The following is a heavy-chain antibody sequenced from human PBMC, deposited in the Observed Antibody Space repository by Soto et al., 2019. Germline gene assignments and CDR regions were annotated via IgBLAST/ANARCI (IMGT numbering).Heavy chain of an antibody. V-gene: IGHV4-34*01. J-gene: IGHJ4*02. CDR2: INHSGST. CDR3: ARYAGDDYAYYFDY. CDR1: GGSFSGYY. D-gene: IGHD4-17*01. Sequence: QVQLQQWGAGLLKPSETLSLTCAVYGGSFSGYYWSWIRQPPGKGLEGIGEINHSGSTNYNPSLKSRVTISVDTSKNQFSLKLSSVTAADTAVYYCARYAGDDYAYYFDYWGQGTLVTVSS.